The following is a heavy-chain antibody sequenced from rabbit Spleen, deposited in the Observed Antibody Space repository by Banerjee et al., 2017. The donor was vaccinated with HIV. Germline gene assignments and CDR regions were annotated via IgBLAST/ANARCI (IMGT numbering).Heavy chain of an antibody. CDR3: ANSDGTYNYAFNL. D-gene: IGHD6-1*01. V-gene: IGHV1S40*01. Sequence: QSLEESGGGLVKPGGTLTLICKASGIDFSGYYYMCWVRQAPGKGLEWIGCIYTSSGSTWYASWAKGRFTISKTSSTTVTLQMTSLTAADTATYFCANSDGTYNYAFNLWGPGTLVPVS. CDR2: IYTSSGST. J-gene: IGHJ4*01. CDR1: GIDFSGYYY.